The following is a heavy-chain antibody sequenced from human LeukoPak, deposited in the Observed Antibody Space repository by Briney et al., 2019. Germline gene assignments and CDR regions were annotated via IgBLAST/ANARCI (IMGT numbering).Heavy chain of an antibody. Sequence: SETLSLTCTVSGGSISSYYWSWIRQPPGKGLEWIGNIYDRGSTKYNPSLKSRVTISVDTSKNQFSLRLSSVAAADTAVYYCARGRTFDNWGQGTLVTVSS. V-gene: IGHV4-59*01. CDR2: IYDRGST. CDR1: GGSISSYY. CDR3: ARGRTFDN. J-gene: IGHJ4*02.